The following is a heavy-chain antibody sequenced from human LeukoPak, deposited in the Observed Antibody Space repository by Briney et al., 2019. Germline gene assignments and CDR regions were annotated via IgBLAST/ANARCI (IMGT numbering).Heavy chain of an antibody. CDR1: GYTFTSYD. Sequence: GASVKVSCTASGYTFTSYDINWVRQAPGQGLEWMGWMNPNSGNTGYAQKFQGRVTITRNTSISTAYMELSSLRSEDTAVYYCARDNGAGNTNPYFDYWGQGTLVTVSS. D-gene: IGHD1-1*01. CDR2: MNPNSGNT. J-gene: IGHJ4*02. V-gene: IGHV1-8*03. CDR3: ARDNGAGNTNPYFDY.